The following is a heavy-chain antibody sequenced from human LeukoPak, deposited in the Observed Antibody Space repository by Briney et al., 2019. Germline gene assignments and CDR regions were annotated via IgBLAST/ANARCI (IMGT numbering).Heavy chain of an antibody. CDR2: ISGSGGST. CDR3: AKLSVSLVYALGSYLDY. J-gene: IGHJ4*02. D-gene: IGHD3-10*01. V-gene: IGHV3-23*01. CDR1: GFTFSSYA. Sequence: PGGSLRLSCAASGFTFSSYAMSWVRQAPGKGLEWVSAISGSGGSTYYADSVKSRFTISRDNSKNTLYLQMNSLRAEDTAVYYCAKLSVSLVYALGSYLDYWGQGTLVTVSS.